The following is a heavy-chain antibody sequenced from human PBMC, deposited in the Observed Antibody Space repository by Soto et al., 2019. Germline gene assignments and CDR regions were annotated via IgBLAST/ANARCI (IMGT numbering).Heavy chain of an antibody. D-gene: IGHD3-16*02. CDR1: GFTFSSYA. CDR3: AKDRYINTLIDAFDI. V-gene: IGHV3-23*01. CDR2: IRGSGGST. Sequence: EVQLLESGGGLVQPGGSLRLSCAASGFTFSSYAMSWVRQAPGKGLEWVSAIRGSGGSTYYADSVKGRFTISRDNSKNTLYLQMNSLSAEDTVVYYCAKDRYINTLIDAFDIWGQGTMVTVSS. J-gene: IGHJ3*02.